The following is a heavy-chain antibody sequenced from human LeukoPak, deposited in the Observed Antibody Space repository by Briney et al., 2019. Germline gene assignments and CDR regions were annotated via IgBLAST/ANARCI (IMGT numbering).Heavy chain of an antibody. D-gene: IGHD5-24*01. CDR2: IYYSGNT. CDR3: AKLNWGTRDGYNVWYFDL. Sequence: PSETLSLPCTLSIRSHSGYYGSWLRQPPGKAREWSGYIYYSGNTIYNPSLKSRVTMSVDTSKNQFSLKLSSVTAADTAVYYCAKLNWGTRDGYNVWYFDLWGRGTLVTVSS. CDR1: IRSHSGYY. V-gene: IGHV4-59*08. J-gene: IGHJ2*01.